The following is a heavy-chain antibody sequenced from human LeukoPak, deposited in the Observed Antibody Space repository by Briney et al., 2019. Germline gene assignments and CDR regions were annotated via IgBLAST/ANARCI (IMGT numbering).Heavy chain of an antibody. Sequence: GGSLRLSCAASGFTFSSYSMNWVRQAPGKGLEWVSSISSSSYIYYADSVKGRFTISRDNAKNSLYLQMNSLRAEDTAVYYCARWVGYCSSTSCPENGMDVWGQGTTVTVSS. D-gene: IGHD2-2*01. V-gene: IGHV3-21*01. CDR3: ARWVGYCSSTSCPENGMDV. CDR2: ISSSSYI. J-gene: IGHJ6*02. CDR1: GFTFSSYS.